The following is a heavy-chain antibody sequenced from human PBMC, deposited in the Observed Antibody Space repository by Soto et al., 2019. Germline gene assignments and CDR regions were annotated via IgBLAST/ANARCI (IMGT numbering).Heavy chain of an antibody. CDR1: GFTFSSYS. Sequence: SGGSLRLSCAASGFTFSSYSMNWVRQAPGKGLEWVSSISSSSSYIYYADSVKGRFTISRDNAKNSLYLQMNSLRAEDTAVYYCARDHYPYDFWSGYYSFYYYYGMDVWGQGTTVTVSS. CDR3: ARDHYPYDFWSGYYSFYYYYGMDV. CDR2: ISSSSSYI. V-gene: IGHV3-21*01. D-gene: IGHD3-3*01. J-gene: IGHJ6*02.